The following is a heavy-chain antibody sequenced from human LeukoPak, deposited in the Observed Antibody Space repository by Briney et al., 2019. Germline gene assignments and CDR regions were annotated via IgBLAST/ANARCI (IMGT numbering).Heavy chain of an antibody. V-gene: IGHV3-23*01. CDR3: VKGGVATIFDY. CDR2: ISDSGYRT. J-gene: IGHJ4*02. D-gene: IGHD5-12*01. CDR1: GFTFSNYA. Sequence: PGGSLRLSCAASGFTFSNYAMSWVRQAPGKGLEWVSGISDSGYRTYYADSVKGRFTISRDNSKNMVYLQMNSLRAEDTALYYCVKGGVATIFDYWGQGTLVTVSS.